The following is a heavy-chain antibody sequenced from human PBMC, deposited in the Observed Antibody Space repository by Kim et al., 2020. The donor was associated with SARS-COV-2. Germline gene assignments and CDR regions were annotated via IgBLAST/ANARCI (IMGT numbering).Heavy chain of an antibody. J-gene: IGHJ6*02. CDR2: INHSGST. Sequence: SETLSLTCAVYGGSFSGYYWSWIRQPPGKGLEWIGEINHSGSTNYNPSLKSRVTISVDTSKNQFSLKLSSVTAADTAVYYCARARIAAAGIGGRGGGEYGMDVWGQGTTVTVSS. CDR1: GGSFSGYY. CDR3: ARARIAAAGIGGRGGGEYGMDV. D-gene: IGHD6-13*01. V-gene: IGHV4-34*01.